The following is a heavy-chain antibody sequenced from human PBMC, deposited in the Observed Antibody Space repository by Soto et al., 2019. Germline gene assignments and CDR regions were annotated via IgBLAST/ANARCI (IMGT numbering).Heavy chain of an antibody. CDR2: ISPNATTI. CDR3: ARAAGKLVRGVYGMDV. D-gene: IGHD3-10*01. J-gene: IGHJ6*02. V-gene: IGHV3-48*03. CDR1: GFTFSSYE. Sequence: EVQLVESEGGLVQPGGSLRLSCAASGFTFSSYEMNWVRQAPGKGLEWVSYISPNATTIYYADSVKGRFSISRDNAKNSLYLQMKSLRAEDTAVYYCARAAGKLVRGVYGMDVWGQGTTVTVSS.